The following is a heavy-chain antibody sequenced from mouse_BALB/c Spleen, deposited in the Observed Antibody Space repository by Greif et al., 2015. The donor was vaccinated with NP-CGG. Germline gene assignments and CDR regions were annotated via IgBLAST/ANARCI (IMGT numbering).Heavy chain of an antibody. D-gene: IGHD1-1*01. CDR1: GFSLTSYG. J-gene: IGHJ4*01. V-gene: IGHV2-9*02. CDR3: GSRAMDY. Sequence: VKLVESGPGLVAPSQSLSITCTVSGFSLTSYGVHWVRQPPGKGLEWLGVIWAGGSTNYNSALMSRLSISKDNSKSXVFLKMNSLQADDAAMYYCGSRAMDYWGQGTSVTVSS. CDR2: IWAGGST.